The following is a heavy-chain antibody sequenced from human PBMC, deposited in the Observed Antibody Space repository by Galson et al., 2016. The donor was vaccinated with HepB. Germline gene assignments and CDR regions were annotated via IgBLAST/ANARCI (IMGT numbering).Heavy chain of an antibody. Sequence: SLRLSCAASGFTVSSKYMSWVRQAPGKGLEWVSVIHTGGSTYYADSVKGRFTISRDNSKNTLYLQMNSLRAEDTAVYYCARDPGGSSGYGMDFWGQGTTVTVS. CDR1: GFTVSSKY. V-gene: IGHV3-53*01. D-gene: IGHD6-13*01. CDR3: ARDPGGSSGYGMDF. CDR2: IHTGGST. J-gene: IGHJ6*02.